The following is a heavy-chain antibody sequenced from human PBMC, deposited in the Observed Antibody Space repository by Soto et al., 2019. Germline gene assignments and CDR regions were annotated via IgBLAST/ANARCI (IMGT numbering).Heavy chain of an antibody. CDR2: MSYDGTKE. J-gene: IGHJ4*02. D-gene: IGHD6-13*01. CDR3: AKEYGSTWIDH. Sequence: LSLSCAASGFTFSTYGMHWVRQAPGKGLEWVAAMSYDGTKEYYVDSVKGRFTISRDNSRNTLFLQLNSLRAEDTAVYYCAKEYGSTWIDHWGQGTLVTVSS. V-gene: IGHV3-30*18. CDR1: GFTFSTYG.